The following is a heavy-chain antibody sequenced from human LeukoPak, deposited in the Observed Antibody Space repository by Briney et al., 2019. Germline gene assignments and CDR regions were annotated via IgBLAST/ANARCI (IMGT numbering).Heavy chain of an antibody. J-gene: IGHJ4*02. Sequence: GGSLRLSCAASGFTFSSYAMSWVRQAPGKGLEWVSAISGSGAYTYYAASVKGRFTISRDNSRNTLYLQLNGLRAEDTAVYYCLLGEAYFDYWDQGTLVTVSS. CDR1: GFTFSSYA. V-gene: IGHV3-23*01. CDR3: LLGEAYFDY. CDR2: ISGSGAYT. D-gene: IGHD3-10*01.